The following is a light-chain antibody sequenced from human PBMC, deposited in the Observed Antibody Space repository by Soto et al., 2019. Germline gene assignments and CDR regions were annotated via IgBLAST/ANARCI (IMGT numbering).Light chain of an antibody. CDR2: SNS. J-gene: IGLJ3*02. Sequence: QLVLTQPPSASGTPGQRVTISCSGSSSNIGSKTVNWYQQFPGTAPKVVIYSNSQRPSGVPDRFSGSKSGTSGYLTISGLQSEDEADYYCAAWDDILNGWVFGGGTQLTVL. CDR3: AAWDDILNGWV. V-gene: IGLV1-44*01. CDR1: SSNIGSKT.